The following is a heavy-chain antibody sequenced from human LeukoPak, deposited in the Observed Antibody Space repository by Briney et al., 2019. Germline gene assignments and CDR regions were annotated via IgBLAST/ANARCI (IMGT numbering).Heavy chain of an antibody. J-gene: IGHJ5*02. CDR3: AHRRPIYSSSSSAYNWFDP. V-gene: IGHV2-5*02. D-gene: IGHD6-6*01. Sequence: SGPTLVNPTQTLTLTCTFSGFSLSTSGVGVGWIRQPPGKALEWLALIYWDDDKRYSPSLKSRLTITKDTSKNQVVLTMTNMDPVDTATYYCAHRRPIYSSSSSAYNWFDPWGQGTLVTVSS. CDR2: IYWDDDK. CDR1: GFSLSTSGVG.